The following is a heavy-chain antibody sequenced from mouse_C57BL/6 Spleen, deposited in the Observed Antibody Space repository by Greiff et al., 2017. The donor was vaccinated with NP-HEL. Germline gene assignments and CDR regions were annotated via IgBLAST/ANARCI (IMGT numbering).Heavy chain of an antibody. J-gene: IGHJ4*01. CDR1: GYTFTSYW. CDR2: IYPGSGST. V-gene: IGHV1-55*01. D-gene: IGHD1-1*01. Sequence: VKLQQPGAELVKPGASVKMSCKASGYTFTSYWITWVKQRPGQGLEWIGDIYPGSGSTNYNEKFKSKATLTVDTSSSTAYMQLSSLTSEDSAVYYCARDYYGSSPMDYWGQGTSVTVSS. CDR3: ARDYYGSSPMDY.